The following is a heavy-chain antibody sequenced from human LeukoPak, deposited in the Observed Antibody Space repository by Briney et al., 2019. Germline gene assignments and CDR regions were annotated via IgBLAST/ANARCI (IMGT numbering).Heavy chain of an antibody. J-gene: IGHJ4*02. CDR1: GGSISSGGYS. CDR2: IYHSGST. Sequence: SQTLSLTCAVSGGSISSGGYSWSWIRQPPGKGLEWIGYIYHSGSTYYNPSLKSRDTISVDRSKNQFSLKLSSVTAADTAVYYCARVGYYQYYFDYWGQGTLVTVSS. CDR3: ARVGYYQYYFDY. D-gene: IGHD3-22*01. V-gene: IGHV4-30-2*01.